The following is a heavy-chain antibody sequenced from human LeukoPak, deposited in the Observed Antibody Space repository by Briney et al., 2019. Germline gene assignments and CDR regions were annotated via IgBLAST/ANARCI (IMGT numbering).Heavy chain of an antibody. J-gene: IGHJ4*02. D-gene: IGHD4-17*01. CDR1: GFTFSSYG. Sequence: GGSLRLSCAASGFTFSSYGMHWVRQAPGKGLEWVAVISYDGSNKYYADSVKGRFTISRDNSKNTLYLQMNSLRAEDTAVYYCATSDYGDYVGPFDYWGQGTLVTVSS. CDR3: ATSDYGDYVGPFDY. V-gene: IGHV3-30*03. CDR2: ISYDGSNK.